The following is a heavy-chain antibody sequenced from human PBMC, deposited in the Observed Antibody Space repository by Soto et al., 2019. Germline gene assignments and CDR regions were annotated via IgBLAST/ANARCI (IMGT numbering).Heavy chain of an antibody. D-gene: IGHD2-2*01. Sequence: SETLSLTCTVSGGSISSGGYYWSWIRQHPGKGLEWIGYIYYSGSTYYNPSLKSRVTISRDISKNTQYLQMNTLRTEDTAVYYCARRGFSPATADYWGQGTLVTVSS. CDR2: IYYSGST. J-gene: IGHJ4*02. V-gene: IGHV4-31*03. CDR1: GGSISSGGYY. CDR3: ARRGFSPATADY.